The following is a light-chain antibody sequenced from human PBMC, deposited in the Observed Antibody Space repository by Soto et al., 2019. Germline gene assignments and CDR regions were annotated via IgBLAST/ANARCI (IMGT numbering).Light chain of an antibody. J-gene: IGKJ4*01. V-gene: IGKV3-15*01. CDR2: SAS. CDR3: QQYYDWPPLT. Sequence: EIVMTQSPVTLSVSPGERVTLSCRASQSVSKNLAWYQHRPGQAPRVVIYSASTRAPGIPDRFSGSGSGTEFTLTISSLQSEDFAVYYCQQYYDWPPLTFGGGTKVEI. CDR1: QSVSKN.